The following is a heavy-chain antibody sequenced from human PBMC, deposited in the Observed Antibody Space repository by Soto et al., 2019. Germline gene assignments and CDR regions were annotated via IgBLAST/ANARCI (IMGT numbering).Heavy chain of an antibody. CDR1: GYTFTTFG. CDR2: ISTSTGNT. D-gene: IGHD5-12*01. CDR3: ARSPRVIVAAKGTLDY. Sequence: QVQLVQSGGEVKKPGASVKVSCKASGYTFTTFGITWVRQAPGQGLEWLGWISTSTGNTNYAQKLQDRVTLTPDTSTRTAYLELRSLTSADPAVYSCARSPRVIVAAKGTLDYWGQRTLVTVSS. V-gene: IGHV1-18*04. J-gene: IGHJ4*02.